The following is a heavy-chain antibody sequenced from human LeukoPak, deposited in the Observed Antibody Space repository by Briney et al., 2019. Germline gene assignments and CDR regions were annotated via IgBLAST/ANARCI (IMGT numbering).Heavy chain of an antibody. CDR3: TKGGAMVATIYY. CDR2: ISAYNGRT. Sequence: GASVKVSCKASGYTFTNYYITWVRQAPGQGLEWVGWISAYNGRTNYAQKFQGRVTMTIDTSTTTAYMDPRSLTSDDTAMYYCTKGGAMVATIYYWGQGTLVTVSS. J-gene: IGHJ4*02. V-gene: IGHV1-18*01. CDR1: GYTFTNYY. D-gene: IGHD5-12*01.